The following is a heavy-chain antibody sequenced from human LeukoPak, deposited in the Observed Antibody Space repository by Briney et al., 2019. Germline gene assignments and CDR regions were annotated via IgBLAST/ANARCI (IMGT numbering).Heavy chain of an antibody. V-gene: IGHV3-23*01. CDR1: GFTFSSYA. CDR2: ISGSGGST. J-gene: IGHJ4*02. Sequence: TGGSLRLSCAASGFTFSSYAMSWVRQAPGKGLEWVSAISGSGGSTYYADSVKGRLTISRDNSKDTLYLQMNSLRAEDTAVYYCAKDPQRITMIVVVTTFDYWGQGTLVTVSS. CDR3: AKDPQRITMIVVVTTFDY. D-gene: IGHD3-22*01.